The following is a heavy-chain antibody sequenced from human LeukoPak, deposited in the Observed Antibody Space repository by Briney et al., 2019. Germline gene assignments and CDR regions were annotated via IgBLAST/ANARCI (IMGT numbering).Heavy chain of an antibody. CDR1: GYTFTSYG. J-gene: IGHJ4*02. V-gene: IGHV1-18*01. CDR3: ARGYCSSTSCYFVDY. Sequence: ASVKASCKASGYTFTSYGISWVRQAPGQGLEWMGWISAYNGNTNYAQKLQGRVTMTTDTSTSTAYMGLRSLRSDDTAVYYCARGYCSSTSCYFVDYWGQGTLVTVSS. CDR2: ISAYNGNT. D-gene: IGHD2-2*01.